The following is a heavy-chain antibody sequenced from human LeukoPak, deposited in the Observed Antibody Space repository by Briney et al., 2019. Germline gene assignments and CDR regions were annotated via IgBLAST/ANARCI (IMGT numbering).Heavy chain of an antibody. Sequence: GGSLRLSCAASGFTFSNYWMTWVRQAPGKGLLWVSHIKTDGSITTHADSVKGRFTVSRDNANNTLFLQMNSLRAEDTAVYYCARQRAGYFDLWGRGTLVTVSS. CDR1: GFTFSNYW. V-gene: IGHV3-74*01. CDR2: IKTDGSIT. CDR3: ARQRAGYFDL. J-gene: IGHJ2*01.